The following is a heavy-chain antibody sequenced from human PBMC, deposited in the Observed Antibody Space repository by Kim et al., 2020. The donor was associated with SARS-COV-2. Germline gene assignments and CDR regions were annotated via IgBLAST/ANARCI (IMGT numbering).Heavy chain of an antibody. J-gene: IGHJ3*02. V-gene: IGHV4-59*01. D-gene: IGHD5-12*01. Sequence: NPSLNSRVTIAVDTSKNQFSLKLSSVTAADTAVYYCARENSGYDSDAFDIWGQGTMVTVSS. CDR3: ARENSGYDSDAFDI.